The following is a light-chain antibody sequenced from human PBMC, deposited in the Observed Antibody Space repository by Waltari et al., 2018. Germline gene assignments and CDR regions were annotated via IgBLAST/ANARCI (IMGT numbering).Light chain of an antibody. CDR3: QQSYSTPRYT. V-gene: IGKV1-39*01. CDR2: AAS. CDR1: ENIDNY. J-gene: IGKJ2*01. Sequence: DIQMTQSPSSLSASVGDRITIPCRASENIDNYLNWYQQRPGKAPKLLIYAASSLQSWVPSRFSGSRSGTDFTLTISSLQPEDFATHYCQQSYSTPRYTFGQGTNLEIK.